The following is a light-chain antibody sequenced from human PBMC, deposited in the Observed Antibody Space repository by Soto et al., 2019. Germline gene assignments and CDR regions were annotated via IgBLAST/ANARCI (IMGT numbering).Light chain of an antibody. Sequence: QSALTQPASVSGSPGQSITISCTGTRSDVGGYNYVSWYQQHPGKAPKLMIYDVSNRPSGVSNRFSGSKSGNTASLTISGLQAEDEADYYCSSYTISSTVVFGGGTKVTVL. J-gene: IGLJ2*01. CDR1: RSDVGGYNY. V-gene: IGLV2-14*01. CDR3: SSYTISSTVV. CDR2: DVS.